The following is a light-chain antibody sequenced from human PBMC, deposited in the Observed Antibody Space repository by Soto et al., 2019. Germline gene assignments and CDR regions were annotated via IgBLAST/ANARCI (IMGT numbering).Light chain of an antibody. CDR2: DII. CDR1: SNDVGLYNY. J-gene: IGLJ1*01. V-gene: IGLV2-14*03. Sequence: QSALTQPASVSGSPGQSITISCTGTSNDVGLYNYVSWYQQHPGKAPKLMIYDIINRPSGVSNRFSGSKSGNTASLTISGLQAEDEADYYCVSFTTSRSYVFGTGTKLTVL. CDR3: VSFTTSRSYV.